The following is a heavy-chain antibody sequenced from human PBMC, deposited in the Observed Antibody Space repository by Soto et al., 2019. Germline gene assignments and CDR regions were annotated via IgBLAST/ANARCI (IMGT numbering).Heavy chain of an antibody. CDR3: AKAIENYSTGYYKPFYYFGVDV. CDR1: GFTFGGYG. J-gene: IGHJ6*02. Sequence: PGGSLRLSCAASGFTFGGYGMHWVRQAPGKGLEWVAGISYDGSKKYYGESVKGRFTISSDNSKNTLYLQMNSLRVEDTAVYYCAKAIENYSTGYYKPFYYFGVDVWGQGTTVTVSS. D-gene: IGHD3-22*01. V-gene: IGHV3-30*18. CDR2: ISYDGSKK.